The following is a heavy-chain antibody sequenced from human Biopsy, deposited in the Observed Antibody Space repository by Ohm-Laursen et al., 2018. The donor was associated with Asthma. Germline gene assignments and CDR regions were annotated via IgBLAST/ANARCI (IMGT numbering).Heavy chain of an antibody. CDR1: GRHFGSYN. Sequence: SLRLSCSASGRHFGSYNMHWARQAPGKGLEWVAVITFDGSTQHYGDSVKGRFTISRDNSKNMLFLQMNSLRAEDTAVYYCLRDTLGYYFDIWGQGTQVTVPS. D-gene: IGHD6-13*01. CDR3: LRDTLGYYFDI. V-gene: IGHV3-30-3*01. J-gene: IGHJ4*02. CDR2: ITFDGSTQ.